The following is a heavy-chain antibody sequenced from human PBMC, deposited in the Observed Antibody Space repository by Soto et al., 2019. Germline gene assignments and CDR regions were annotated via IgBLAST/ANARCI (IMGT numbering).Heavy chain of an antibody. CDR1: GFTFSSYW. D-gene: IGHD5-18*01. CDR3: AREEIQLWLGNWFDP. Sequence: GGSLRLSCAASGFTFSSYWMHWVRQAPGKGLVWVSRIKSDGSSTSYADSVKGRFTISRDNAKNTLYLQMNSLRAEDTAVYYCAREEIQLWLGNWFDPWGQGTLVTVSS. J-gene: IGHJ5*02. CDR2: IKSDGSST. V-gene: IGHV3-74*01.